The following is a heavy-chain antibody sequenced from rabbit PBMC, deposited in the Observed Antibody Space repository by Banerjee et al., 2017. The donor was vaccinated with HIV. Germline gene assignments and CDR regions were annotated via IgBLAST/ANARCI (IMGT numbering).Heavy chain of an antibody. CDR3: AREKSGTQGYDL. CDR1: GFTISISDW. J-gene: IGHJ4*01. CDR2: IDPVFGST. V-gene: IGHV1S40*01. D-gene: IGHD6-1*01. Sequence: QSLEESGGDLVKPGASLTLTCTASGFTISISDWIYWVRQAPGKGLEWIGYIDPVFGSTHYASWAKGRFTISKTSSTTVTLQMTSLTVADTATYFCAREKSGTQGYDLWGPGTLVTVS.